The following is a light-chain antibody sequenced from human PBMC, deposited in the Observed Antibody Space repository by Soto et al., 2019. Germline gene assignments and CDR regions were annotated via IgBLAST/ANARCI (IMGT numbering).Light chain of an antibody. V-gene: IGLV2-11*01. J-gene: IGLJ1*01. CDR3: CSYAGSGTYV. CDR2: DVN. CDR1: SSDVGGFNS. Sequence: QSALTQPRSVSGSPGQSVTISCTGTSSDVGGFNSVSWYQQHPGKAPKLMIYDVNKRPSGVPDRFSGSKSGSTASLTISGLQAEDEADYYCCSYAGSGTYVFGTGTKVTVL.